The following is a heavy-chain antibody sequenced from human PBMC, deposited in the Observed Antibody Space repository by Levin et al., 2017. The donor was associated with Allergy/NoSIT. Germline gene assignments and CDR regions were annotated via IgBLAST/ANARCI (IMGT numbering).Heavy chain of an antibody. CDR3: ARGGEYYYGSGSYYSYFDY. CDR1: GGSISSSNW. J-gene: IGHJ4*02. CDR2: IYHSGST. Sequence: SETLSLTCAVSGGSISSSNWWSWVRQPPGKGLEWIGEIYHSGSTNYNPSLKSRVTISVDKSKNQFSLKLSSVTAADTAVYYCARGGEYYYGSGSYYSYFDYWGQGTLVTVSS. V-gene: IGHV4-4*02. D-gene: IGHD3-10*01.